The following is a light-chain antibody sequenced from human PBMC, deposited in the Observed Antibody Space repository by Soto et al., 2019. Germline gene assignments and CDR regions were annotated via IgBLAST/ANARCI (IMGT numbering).Light chain of an antibody. V-gene: IGKV3-20*01. CDR1: QVVSSY. Sequence: IVLTQSPATLSLSPGERATLSCRASQVVSSYLAWYQHKPGQAPRLLIYGASSRATGIPDRFSGSGSGTDFTLTISRLEPEDFAVYYCQQYGSSPSITFGQRTLLEI. CDR3: QQYGSSPSIT. CDR2: GAS. J-gene: IGKJ5*01.